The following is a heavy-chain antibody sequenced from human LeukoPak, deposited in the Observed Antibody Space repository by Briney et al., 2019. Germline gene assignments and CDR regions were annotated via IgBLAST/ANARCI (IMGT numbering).Heavy chain of an antibody. D-gene: IGHD5-24*01. Sequence: ASVKVSCKASGYTFTSYGISWVRQAPGQGLEWMGWISAYNGNTNYAQKLQGRVTMTTDTSTSTAYMELRSLRSDDTAVYYCARRNPIEMAYGDRYFDYWGQGTLVTVSS. CDR3: ARRNPIEMAYGDRYFDY. J-gene: IGHJ4*02. CDR1: GYTFTSYG. CDR2: ISAYNGNT. V-gene: IGHV1-18*01.